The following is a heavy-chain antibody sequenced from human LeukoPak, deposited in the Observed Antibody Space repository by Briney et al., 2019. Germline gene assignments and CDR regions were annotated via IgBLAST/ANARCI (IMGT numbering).Heavy chain of an antibody. V-gene: IGHV3-21*01. CDR2: IFSDSTYI. Sequence: GGSLRLSCAASGFTFSTYSMNWVRQAPGKGLEWVSSIFSDSTYIYYADSVKGRFTISRDNARNSLYLQMNSLGAGDTAVYYCARGLPYGSGTSWLKDYWGQGTLVTVSS. CDR3: ARGLPYGSGTSWLKDY. J-gene: IGHJ4*02. CDR1: GFTFSTYS. D-gene: IGHD3-10*01.